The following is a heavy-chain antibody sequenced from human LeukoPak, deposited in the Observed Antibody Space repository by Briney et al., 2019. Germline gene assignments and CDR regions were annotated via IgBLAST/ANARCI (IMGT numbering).Heavy chain of an antibody. J-gene: IGHJ4*02. CDR1: GFTFSSYW. V-gene: IGHV3-74*01. CDR2: INSDGSST. D-gene: IGHD5-18*01. Sequence: GGSLRLSCAASGFTFSSYWMHWVRQAPGKGLVWVSRINSDGSSTSYADSVKGRFTISRDNAKNSLYLQMNSLRAEDTAVYYCARDGYSYGYNYWGQGTLVTVSS. CDR3: ARDGYSYGYNY.